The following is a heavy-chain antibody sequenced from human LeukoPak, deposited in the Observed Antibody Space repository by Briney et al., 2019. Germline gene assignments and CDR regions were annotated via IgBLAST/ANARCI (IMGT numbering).Heavy chain of an antibody. CDR3: VRDNPRCCGVIPANIDDY. CDR2: ISYDSMIK. V-gene: IGHV3-48*01. J-gene: IGHJ4*02. Sequence: GGSLRLSCAASGFTFSSYSMNWVRQASGKGLEWISYISYDSMIKYYADSVRGRFTISRDSAKDSLYLQMHSLRAEDTAVYYCVRDNPRCCGVIPANIDDYWGQGTLVTVSS. CDR1: GFTFSSYS. D-gene: IGHD2-15*01.